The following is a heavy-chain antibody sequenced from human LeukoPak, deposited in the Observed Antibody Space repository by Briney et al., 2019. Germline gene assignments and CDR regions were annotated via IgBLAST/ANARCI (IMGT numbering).Heavy chain of an antibody. D-gene: IGHD4-17*01. Sequence: SVKVSCKAPEGTCSSYAISWVRQAPGQGLEWMGGIIPIFGTANYAQKFQGRVTITADESTSTAYMELSSLRSEDTAVYYCARDSYGDHFDYWGQGTLVTVSS. CDR3: ARDSYGDHFDY. J-gene: IGHJ4*02. CDR2: IIPIFGTA. V-gene: IGHV1-69*01. CDR1: EGTCSSYA.